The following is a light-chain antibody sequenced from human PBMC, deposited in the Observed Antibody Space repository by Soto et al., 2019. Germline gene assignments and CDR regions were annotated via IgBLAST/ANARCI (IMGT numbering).Light chain of an antibody. CDR3: QTWDAGIGV. J-gene: IGLJ3*02. V-gene: IGLV4-69*01. CDR1: SGHSNYA. Sequence: QSVLTQSPSASASLGASVKLTCTLSSGHSNYAVTWHQQQPEKGPRYLMRVKGDGSHSKGDGIPDRFSGSSSGAERYLTISSLQSEDEADYYCQTWDAGIGVFGGGTKLTVL. CDR2: VKGDGSH.